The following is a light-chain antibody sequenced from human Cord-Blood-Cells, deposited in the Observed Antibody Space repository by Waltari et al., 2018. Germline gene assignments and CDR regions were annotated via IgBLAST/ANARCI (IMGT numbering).Light chain of an antibody. CDR2: EGS. Sequence: QSALTQPASVSGSPGQSITISCTGTSSDVGSHNLVSWYQQHPDKAPKLMIYEGSKRPSGVSNRFSGSKSGNTASLTISGLQAEDEADYYCCSYAGSSTWVFGGGTKLTVL. CDR1: SSDVGSHNL. V-gene: IGLV2-23*01. J-gene: IGLJ3*02. CDR3: CSYAGSSTWV.